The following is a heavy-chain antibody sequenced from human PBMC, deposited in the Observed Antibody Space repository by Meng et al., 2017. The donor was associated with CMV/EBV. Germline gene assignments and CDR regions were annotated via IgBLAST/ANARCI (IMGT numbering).Heavy chain of an antibody. D-gene: IGHD3-10*01. J-gene: IGHJ6*02. CDR1: GLTFSSYA. V-gene: IGHV3-30-3*01. CDR2: ISYDGSNK. Sequence: GGSLRLSCAASGLTFSSYAMPWVRQAPGKGLEWVAVISYDGSNKYYADSVKGRFTISRDNSKNTLYLQMNSLRAEDTAVYYCARDRKVRGVMKDIEYYYYGMDVWGQGTTVTVSS. CDR3: ARDRKVRGVMKDIEYYYYGMDV.